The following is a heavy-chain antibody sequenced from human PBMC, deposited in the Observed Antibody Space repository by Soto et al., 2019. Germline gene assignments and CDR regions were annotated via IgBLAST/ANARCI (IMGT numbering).Heavy chain of an antibody. V-gene: IGHV4-59*01. Sequence: SETLSLTCTVSGGSISSYYWSWIRQPPGKGLEWIGYIYYSGSTNYNPSLKSRVTISVDTSKNQFSLKLSSVTAADTAVYYCARDLVDTAMVGGYYYYYGMDVWGQGTTVTVS. D-gene: IGHD5-18*01. J-gene: IGHJ6*02. CDR1: GGSISSYY. CDR2: IYYSGST. CDR3: ARDLVDTAMVGGYYYYYGMDV.